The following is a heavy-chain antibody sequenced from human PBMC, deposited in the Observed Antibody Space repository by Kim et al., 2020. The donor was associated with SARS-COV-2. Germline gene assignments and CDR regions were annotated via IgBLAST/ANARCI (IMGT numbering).Heavy chain of an antibody. J-gene: IGHJ6*02. V-gene: IGHV4-31*03. D-gene: IGHD1-26*01. CDR2: IYYSGST. Sequence: SETLSLTCTVSGGSISSGGYYWSWIRQHPGKGLEWIGYIYYSGSTYYNPSLKSRVTTSVDTSKNQFSLKQSSVTAADTAVYYYAREGVAATWGNYYYYYAMDVWGQGTTVTVSS. CDR1: GGSISSGGYY. CDR3: AREGVAATWGNYYYYYAMDV.